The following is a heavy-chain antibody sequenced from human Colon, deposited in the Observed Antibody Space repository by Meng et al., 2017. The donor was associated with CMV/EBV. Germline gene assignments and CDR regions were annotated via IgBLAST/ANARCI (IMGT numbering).Heavy chain of an antibody. CDR3: ARDGVTSRPLVGDGMDV. CDR1: GFRFGSFG. J-gene: IGHJ6*02. Sequence: GGSLRLSCAASGFRFGSFGMHWVRQAPGKGLEWVTMMSYDGRNKYYADSVKGRFTISRDNSKNTVYLHMESLRIEDTAVYYCARDGVTSRPLVGDGMDVWGQGTTVTVS. V-gene: IGHV3-30*04. D-gene: IGHD1-26*01. CDR2: MSYDGRNK.